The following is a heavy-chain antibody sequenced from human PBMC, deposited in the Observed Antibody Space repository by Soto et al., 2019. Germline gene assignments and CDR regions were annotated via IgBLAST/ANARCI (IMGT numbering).Heavy chain of an antibody. CDR1: GGIFSSHA. Sequence: SVKVSCKASGGIFSSHAITWVRQAPGQGLEWMGGIVPIFGTANYAQQFQGRVTITADKSTSTAYLELSSLTSEDTAVYYCASDIVVVVAVPDDYYYGMDVRGQGTTVTVSS. CDR3: ASDIVVVVAVPDDYYYGMDV. D-gene: IGHD2-15*01. CDR2: IVPIFGTA. J-gene: IGHJ6*02. V-gene: IGHV1-69*06.